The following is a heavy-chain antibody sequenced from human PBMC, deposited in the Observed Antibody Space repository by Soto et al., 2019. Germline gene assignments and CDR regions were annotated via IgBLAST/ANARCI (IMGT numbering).Heavy chain of an antibody. CDR3: ATGGPAGDFDN. CDR1: GYSLNELS. V-gene: IGHV1-24*01. J-gene: IGHJ4*02. D-gene: IGHD3-10*01. Sequence: ASVKVSCKVSGYSLNELSIHWVRQPPGKGLEWMGGFDPEDGEIVYAQKFQGRVTMTEDTSTDTANMDLSSLRSEDTAGYYCATGGPAGDFDNWGQGTLVTVPS. CDR2: FDPEDGEI.